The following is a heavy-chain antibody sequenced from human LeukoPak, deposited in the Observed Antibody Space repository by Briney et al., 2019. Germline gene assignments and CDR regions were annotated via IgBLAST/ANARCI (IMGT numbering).Heavy chain of an antibody. CDR1: GYTFTSYG. D-gene: IGHD1-26*01. CDR2: ISAYNGNT. Sequence: GASVKVSCKASGYTFTSYGISWVRQAPGQGLEWMGWISAYNGNTNYAQKLQGRVTMTTDTSTSTAYMELRSLRSDDTAVYYCARGRGIVRATIGAFDIWGQGTMVTVSS. V-gene: IGHV1-18*01. CDR3: ARGRGIVRATIGAFDI. J-gene: IGHJ3*02.